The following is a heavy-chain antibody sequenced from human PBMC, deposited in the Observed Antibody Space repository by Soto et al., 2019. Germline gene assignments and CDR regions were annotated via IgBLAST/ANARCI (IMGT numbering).Heavy chain of an antibody. CDR2: IFSNDEK. V-gene: IGHV2-26*01. CDR3: ARTTITSFLFDY. J-gene: IGHJ4*02. D-gene: IGHD5-12*01. CDR1: GFSLSNVRMG. Sequence: QVTLKESGPVLVKPTETLTLTCTVSGFSLSNVRMGVSWIRQPPGKALEWLAHIFSNDEKSYSTSLKSRLTISRETSKSQVVLTMTNMDPVDTATYYCARTTITSFLFDYWGQGTLVTVSS.